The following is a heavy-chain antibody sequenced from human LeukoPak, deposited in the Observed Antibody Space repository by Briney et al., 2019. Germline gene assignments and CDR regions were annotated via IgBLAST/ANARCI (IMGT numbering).Heavy chain of an antibody. J-gene: IGHJ4*02. D-gene: IGHD4-17*01. CDR1: GFTFSSYW. CDR2: IKQGGSEE. V-gene: IGHV3-7*01. Sequence: PGGSLRLSCAASGFTFSSYWMSWVRQAPGKGLEWVANIKQGGSEEYYVDSVKGRFTISRDNAKNSLYLQMNSLRAEDTAVYYCARSGDYGDYDLDYWGQGTLVTVSS. CDR3: ARSGDYGDYDLDY.